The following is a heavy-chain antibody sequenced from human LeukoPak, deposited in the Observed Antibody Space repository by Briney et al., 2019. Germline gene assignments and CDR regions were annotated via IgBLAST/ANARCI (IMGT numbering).Heavy chain of an antibody. J-gene: IGHJ4*02. V-gene: IGHV4-30-4*08. CDR3: AREGYDFWSGYYNGPFDY. CDR2: TYYSGST. Sequence: SQTLSLTCTVSGGSISSGDYYWSWIRQPPGKGLEWSGYTYYSGSTYYNPSLKSRVTISVDTSKNQFSLKLSSVTAADTAVYYCAREGYDFWSGYYNGPFDYWGQGTLVTVSS. D-gene: IGHD3-3*01. CDR1: GGSISSGDYY.